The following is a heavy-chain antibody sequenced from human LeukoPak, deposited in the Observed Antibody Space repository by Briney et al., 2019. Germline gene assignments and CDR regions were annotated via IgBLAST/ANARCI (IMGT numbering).Heavy chain of an antibody. CDR3: AKGKSGSYSFYMDV. D-gene: IGHD3-10*01. J-gene: IGHJ6*03. V-gene: IGHV3-21*06. CDR1: GFTFSFYT. CDR2: ISDGGSEI. Sequence: GGSLRLSCEASGFTFSFYTMNWVRQAPGKGLEWVSSISDGGSEIYYSDSVKGRFAVSRDDAQNSLSLQMNSLRVEDTGIYYCAKGKSGSYSFYMDVWGKGSTVTVSS.